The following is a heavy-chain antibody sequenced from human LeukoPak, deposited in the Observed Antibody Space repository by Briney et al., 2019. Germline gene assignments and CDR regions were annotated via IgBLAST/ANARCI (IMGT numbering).Heavy chain of an antibody. V-gene: IGHV3-30*04. D-gene: IGHD3-10*01. CDR2: ISYDGSNK. CDR1: GFTFSSYA. CDR3: ARERIRGEDY. Sequence: PGRSLRLSCAASGFTFSSYAMHWVRQAPGKGLEWVAVISYDGSNKYYADSVKGRFTISRDNSKNTLHLQMNSLRAEDTAVYYCARERIRGEDYWGQGTLVTVSS. J-gene: IGHJ4*02.